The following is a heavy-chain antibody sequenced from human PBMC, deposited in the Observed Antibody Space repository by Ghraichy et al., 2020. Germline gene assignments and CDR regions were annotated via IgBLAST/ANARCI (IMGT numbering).Heavy chain of an antibody. CDR2: FIPIFGTA. V-gene: IGHV1-69*06. J-gene: IGHJ6*02. Sequence: SVKVSCKASGGTFNRYAINWVRQAPGQGLEWMGGFIPIFGTANYAQNFEGRVRITADISTSTASMELSSLRSEDTAIYYFASVVVPTAALDRKYYYYGMDVWDQGITVTVS. CDR3: ASVVVPTAALDRKYYYYGMDV. D-gene: IGHD2-2*01. CDR1: GGTFNRYA.